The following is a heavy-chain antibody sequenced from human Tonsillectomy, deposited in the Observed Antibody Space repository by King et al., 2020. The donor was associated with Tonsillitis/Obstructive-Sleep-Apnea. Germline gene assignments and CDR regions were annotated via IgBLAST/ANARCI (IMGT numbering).Heavy chain of an antibody. CDR1: GYTLTGLS. V-gene: IGHV1-24*01. CDR2: FDPEDGEA. CDR3: ATEMTKVTHRI. J-gene: IGHJ6*02. Sequence: VQLVQSGAEVKKPGASVKVSCKVSGYTLTGLSMHWVRQAPGKGLEWMGRFDPEDGEAIYAQNFQGRVTMTEDTSTATAYMELSSLRSEYTAVYYCATEMTKVTHRIWGQGTTVTVSS. D-gene: IGHD4-17*01.